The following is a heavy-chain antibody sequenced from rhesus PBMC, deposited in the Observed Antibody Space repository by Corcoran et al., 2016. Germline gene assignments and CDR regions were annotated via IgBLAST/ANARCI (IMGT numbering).Heavy chain of an antibody. J-gene: IGHJ6*01. Sequence: EVQLVESGGGLVQPGGSLRLSCAASGFTFSSYGMSWVRQAPGKGLEWVSYISNGCGSTYYADSVKGRFTISRDNSKTTLSLQMNSLRAEDTAVYYCATCYGSSYYYGLDSWGQGVVVTVSS. V-gene: IGHV3S5*01. CDR3: ATCYGSSYYYGLDS. D-gene: IGHD4-29*01. CDR1: GFTFSSYG. CDR2: ISNGCGST.